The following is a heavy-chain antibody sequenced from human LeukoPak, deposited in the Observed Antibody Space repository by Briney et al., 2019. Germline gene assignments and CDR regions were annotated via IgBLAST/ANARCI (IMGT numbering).Heavy chain of an antibody. CDR1: GFTFSSYA. CDR3: AKFQAYYYDSSGSYYFDY. Sequence: GGSLRLSCAASGFTFSSYAMSWVRQAPGKGLEWVSAISGSGGSTYYADSVKGRFTISRDNSKNTLYLQMNSLRAEDTAVYYCAKFQAYYYDSSGSYYFDYWGQGTLVTVSS. CDR2: ISGSGGST. V-gene: IGHV3-23*01. J-gene: IGHJ4*02. D-gene: IGHD3-22*01.